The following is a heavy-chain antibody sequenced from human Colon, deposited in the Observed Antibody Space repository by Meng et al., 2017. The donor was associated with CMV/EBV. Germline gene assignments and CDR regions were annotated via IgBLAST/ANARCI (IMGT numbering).Heavy chain of an antibody. CDR1: GYRFPNPF. CDR3: AKGPGPNWFDS. J-gene: IGHJ5*01. CDR2: IGGYSGNP. Sequence: ASVKVSCKTSGYRFPNPFITWVRQGPGQGLEWMGYIGGYSGNPVYAQKFQARVTMTTDKSTDTAYMEPRSLRSDDTAVYYCAKGPGPNWFDSWGQGTLVTVSS. V-gene: IGHV1-18*01.